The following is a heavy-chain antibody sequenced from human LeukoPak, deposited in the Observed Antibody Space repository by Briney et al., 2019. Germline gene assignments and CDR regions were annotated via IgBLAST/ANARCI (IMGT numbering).Heavy chain of an antibody. CDR1: GYSFTSYW. J-gene: IGHJ4*02. CDR3: ARTAGMTTVSNFDY. V-gene: IGHV5-51*01. D-gene: IGHD4-17*01. CDR2: IYPGDSDT. Sequence: LGASLQISCKGSGYSFTSYWIGWVRQMPGKGLEGMGIIYPGDSDTRYSPSFQGQVTISADKSISTAYLQWSSLKASDTAMYYCARTAGMTTVSNFDYWGQGTLVTVSS.